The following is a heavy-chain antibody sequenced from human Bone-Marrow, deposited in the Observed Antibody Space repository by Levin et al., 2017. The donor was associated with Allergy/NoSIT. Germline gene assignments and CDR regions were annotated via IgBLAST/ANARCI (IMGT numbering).Heavy chain of an antibody. D-gene: IGHD6-19*01. Sequence: ASVKVSCYSSGYKFPNYWISWVRQMPGKGLEWMGRVDPSDSSTTYSPSFQGHVTFSADKSITTVYLQWSRLRASDTAIYYCARRSVAGVYDNWGQGTLVTVSS. J-gene: IGHJ4*02. CDR2: VDPSDSST. V-gene: IGHV5-10-1*01. CDR3: ARRSVAGVYDN. CDR1: GYKFPNYW.